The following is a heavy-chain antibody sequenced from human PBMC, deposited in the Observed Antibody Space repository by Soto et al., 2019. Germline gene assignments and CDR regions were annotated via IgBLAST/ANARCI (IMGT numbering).Heavy chain of an antibody. CDR1: GYTFISDG. CDR2: ISAYNGNT. CDR3: ARDKGDGSGSYYGY. J-gene: IGHJ4*02. Sequence: QVQLVQSGAEVKKPGASVKVSCEASGYTFISDGINWVRQAPGQGLEWMGWISAYNGNTNYAQKLQGRVTLTTDTSTSTAYMELRSLRSDDTAVYYCARDKGDGSGSYYGYWGQGTLVTVSS. V-gene: IGHV1-18*01. D-gene: IGHD3-10*01.